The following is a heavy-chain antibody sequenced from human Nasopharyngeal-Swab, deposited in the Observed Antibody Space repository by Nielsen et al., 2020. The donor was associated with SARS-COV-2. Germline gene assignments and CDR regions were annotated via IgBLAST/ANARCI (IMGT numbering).Heavy chain of an antibody. V-gene: IGHV3-53*01. D-gene: IGHD2-8*01. CDR1: GFTVSYNH. CDR3: ARVAESCSNGACYQADN. CDR2: IYIGGST. Sequence: GGSLRLSCAASGFTVSYNHMSWVRQAPGKGLEWVSVIYIGGSTYYGDSVKGRFTISRDNSKNTLYLQMNTLRAEDTAVYYCARVAESCSNGACYQADNWGQGTLVTVSS. J-gene: IGHJ4*02.